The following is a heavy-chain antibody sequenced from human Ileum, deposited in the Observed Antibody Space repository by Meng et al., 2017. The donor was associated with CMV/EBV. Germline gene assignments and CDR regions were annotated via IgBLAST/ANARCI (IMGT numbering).Heavy chain of an antibody. CDR1: GYTFTNHN. D-gene: IGHD3-16*01. V-gene: IGHV1-2*02. CDR3: ANAALLGSYSMDV. CDR2: INPNSGAT. J-gene: IGHJ6*02. Sequence: ASVKVSCKASGYTFTNHNMHWVRQAPGQGLEWVGYINPNSGATNSAQTFQGRVTMTTDTSITTAYMELSRLTSDDTAVYFCANAALLGSYSMDVWGQGTAVTVSS.